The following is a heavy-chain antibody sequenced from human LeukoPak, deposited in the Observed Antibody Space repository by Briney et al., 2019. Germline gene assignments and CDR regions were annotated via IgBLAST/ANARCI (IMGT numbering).Heavy chain of an antibody. D-gene: IGHD3-22*01. CDR3: ARAVDSRGYQHRGFDP. Sequence: SETLSLTCTVSGGSISTYHWAWIRQPPGKGLEWIGFIYYSGSADYNPSLKSRVTMSVDTSKDQFSLKMMSVTAADTAVYYCARAVDSRGYQHRGFDPWGQGTLVTVSS. CDR1: GGSISTYH. V-gene: IGHV4-59*01. CDR2: IYYSGSA. J-gene: IGHJ5*02.